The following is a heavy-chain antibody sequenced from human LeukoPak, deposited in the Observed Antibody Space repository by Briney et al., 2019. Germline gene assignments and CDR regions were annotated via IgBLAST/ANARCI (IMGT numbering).Heavy chain of an antibody. CDR3: ARKNWVMISSPLDYYYYMDV. Sequence: GGSLRLSCAASGFTFNNYEMNWVRQAPGKGLEWISYVSSSGTTIYYADSVKGRFTISRDNAKNSLYLQMNSLRAEDTAVYYCARKNWVMISSPLDYYYYMDVWGKGTTVTISS. CDR2: VSSSGTTI. CDR1: GFTFNNYE. V-gene: IGHV3-48*03. J-gene: IGHJ6*03. D-gene: IGHD3-9*01.